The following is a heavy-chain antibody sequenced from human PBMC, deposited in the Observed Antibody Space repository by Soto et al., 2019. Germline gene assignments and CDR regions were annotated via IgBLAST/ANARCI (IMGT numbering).Heavy chain of an antibody. CDR1: GDTFSSYA. Sequence: QVQLVQSGAEVKKPGSSVKVSCKASGDTFSSYAISWVRQAPGQGPEWMGGIIPIFGTANYAQKFQGRVTITADEATSAAYMELSSGRSEDTAVYYCARDVAGKQGGMDGWGQGTTVTVSS. CDR3: ARDVAGKQGGMDG. CDR2: IIPIFGTA. J-gene: IGHJ6*02. D-gene: IGHD6-13*01. V-gene: IGHV1-69*01.